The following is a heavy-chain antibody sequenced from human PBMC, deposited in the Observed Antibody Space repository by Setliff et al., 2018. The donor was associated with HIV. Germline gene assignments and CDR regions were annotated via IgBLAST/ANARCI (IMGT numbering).Heavy chain of an antibody. CDR1: GFTFTGYY. Sequence: GASVKVSCKASGFTFTGYYLHWVRQAPGQGLEWMGWINPHSGGTNYAQKFQGRVTMTRDTSISTAYMELSRLRSDDTAVYYCARGMDDSSGYYYGYYDYYMDVWGKGTTVTVSS. CDR2: INPHSGGT. J-gene: IGHJ6*03. D-gene: IGHD3-22*01. V-gene: IGHV1-2*02. CDR3: ARGMDDSSGYYYGYYDYYMDV.